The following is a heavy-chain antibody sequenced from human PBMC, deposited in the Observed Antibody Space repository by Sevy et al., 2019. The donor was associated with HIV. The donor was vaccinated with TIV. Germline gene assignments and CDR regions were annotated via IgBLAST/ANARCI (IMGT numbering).Heavy chain of an antibody. CDR3: PRDMSFLRDIVVVVAATIDAFDI. J-gene: IGHJ3*02. Sequence: EGSLRLSCAASGFTFSSYSMNWVRQAPGKELEWVSSIGSRSYIYYADSVKGRFTISRDNAKNSLYLQMNSLRAEDTAVYYCPRDMSFLRDIVVVVAATIDAFDIWGQGTMVTV. CDR1: GFTFSSYS. V-gene: IGHV3-21*01. D-gene: IGHD2-15*01. CDR2: IGSRSYI.